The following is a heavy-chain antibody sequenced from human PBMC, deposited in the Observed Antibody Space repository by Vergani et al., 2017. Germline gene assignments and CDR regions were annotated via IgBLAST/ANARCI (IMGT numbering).Heavy chain of an antibody. CDR3: ASSDFDILTGYPLAFDI. D-gene: IGHD3-9*01. J-gene: IGHJ3*02. V-gene: IGHV3-11*04. CDR2: ISSSGSTI. Sequence: QVQLVESGGGLVKPGGSLRLSCAASGFTFSDYYMSWIRQAPGKGLEWVSYISSSGSTIYYADSVKGRFTISRDNAKNSLYLQMNSLRDEDTAVYYCASSDFDILTGYPLAFDIWGQGTMVTVSS. CDR1: GFTFSDYY.